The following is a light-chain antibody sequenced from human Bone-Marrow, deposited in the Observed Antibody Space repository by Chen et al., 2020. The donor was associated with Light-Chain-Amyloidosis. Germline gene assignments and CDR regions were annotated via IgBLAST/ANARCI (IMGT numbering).Light chain of an antibody. CDR1: SSDVGNYNL. CDR3: GSYAGSNTVV. Sequence: HSALTQPASVSGSPGQSITISCTGSSSDVGNYNLVSWYQQHPGKAPKLMIFEVNKRPSGVSNRFSGSKSGNTASLTISGLLAEDEADYHCGSYAGSNTVVFGGGTKLTVL. J-gene: IGLJ2*01. V-gene: IGLV2-23*02. CDR2: EVN.